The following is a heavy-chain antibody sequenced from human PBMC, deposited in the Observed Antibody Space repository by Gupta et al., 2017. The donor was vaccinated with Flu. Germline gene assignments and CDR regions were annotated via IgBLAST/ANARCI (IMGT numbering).Heavy chain of an antibody. CDR3: AKDYYATSGYFRVVIDY. CDR2: ITDSGDRI. V-gene: IGHV3-23*01. J-gene: IGHJ4*02. D-gene: IGHD3-22*01. Sequence: TFSNYAMRWVRQAPGKGLEWVSGITDSGDRIYYADSVKGRFTISRDNSKNTLYLLMNSLRAEDTAVYYCAKDYYATSGYFRVVIDYWGQGPL. CDR1: TFSNYA.